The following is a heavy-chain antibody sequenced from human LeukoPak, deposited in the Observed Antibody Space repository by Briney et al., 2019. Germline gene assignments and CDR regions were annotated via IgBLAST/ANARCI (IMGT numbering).Heavy chain of an antibody. CDR1: EFTFSSYG. CDR3: AKDRLGALYYFDSSGYYRLDY. V-gene: IGHV3-30*18. CDR2: ISYDGSNK. D-gene: IGHD3-22*01. Sequence: GRSLRLSCAASEFTFSSYGMHWVRQAPGKGLEWVAVISYDGSNKYYADTVKGRFTISRDNSKNTLYLQMNSLRAEDTAVYYCAKDRLGALYYFDSSGYYRLDYWGQGTLVTVPS. J-gene: IGHJ4*02.